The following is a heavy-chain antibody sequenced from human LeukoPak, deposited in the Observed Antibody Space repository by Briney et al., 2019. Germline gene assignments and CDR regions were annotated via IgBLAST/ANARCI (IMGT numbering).Heavy chain of an antibody. D-gene: IGHD2-2*01. CDR3: ASAPLGYCSSTSCSGIMSWFDP. CDR1: GGSFSGYY. J-gene: IGHJ5*02. Sequence: PSETLSLTCAVYGGSFSGYYWSWIRQPPGKGLEWIGEINHSGSTNYNPSLKSRVTISVDTSKNQFSLKLSSVTAADTAVYYCASAPLGYCSSTSCSGIMSWFDPWGQGTLVTVSS. CDR2: INHSGST. V-gene: IGHV4-34*01.